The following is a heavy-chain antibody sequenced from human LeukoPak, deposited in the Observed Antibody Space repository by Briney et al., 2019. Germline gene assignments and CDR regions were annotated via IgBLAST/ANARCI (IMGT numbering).Heavy chain of an antibody. D-gene: IGHD5-24*01. CDR1: GYTFTGYY. J-gene: IGHJ4*02. CDR2: INPNSGGT. Sequence: ASVKVSCKASGYTFTGYYMHWVRQAPGHGLVWMGWINPNSGGTNYAQKFQGRVTMTRDTSISTAYMELSRLRSDDTAVYYCARVWGVEMATIGGYYFDYWGQGTLVTVSS. V-gene: IGHV1-2*02. CDR3: ARVWGVEMATIGGYYFDY.